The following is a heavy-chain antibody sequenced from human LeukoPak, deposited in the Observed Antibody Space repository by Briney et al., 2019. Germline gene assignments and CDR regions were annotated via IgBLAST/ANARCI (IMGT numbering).Heavy chain of an antibody. CDR2: FSGSGGVT. D-gene: IGHD4-23*01. Sequence: GGSLRLSCAASGVTFFNHGVSWGPQAPGPGLQSGSAFSGSGGVTAYADSVKGRFTISRDNSKNTLYPQMNSLISEDPTGYYCSKSGRGYGGNSLTFDYWGQGTLVTVSS. CDR3: SKSGRGYGGNSLTFDY. J-gene: IGHJ4*02. V-gene: IGHV3-23*01. CDR1: GVTFFNHG.